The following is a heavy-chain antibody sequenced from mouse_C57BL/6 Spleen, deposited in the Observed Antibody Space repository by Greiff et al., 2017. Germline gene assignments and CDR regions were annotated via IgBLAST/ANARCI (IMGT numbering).Heavy chain of an antibody. CDR1: GFTFSDYY. Sequence: EVQLEESGGGLVQPGGSLKLSCAASGFTFSDYYMYWVRQTPEKRLEWVAYISNGGGSTYYPDTVKGRFTISRDNAKNTLYLQMSRLKSEDTAMYYCARPPITAVVAPFAYWGQGTLVTVSA. CDR2: ISNGGGST. CDR3: ARPPITAVVAPFAY. J-gene: IGHJ3*01. V-gene: IGHV5-12*01. D-gene: IGHD1-1*01.